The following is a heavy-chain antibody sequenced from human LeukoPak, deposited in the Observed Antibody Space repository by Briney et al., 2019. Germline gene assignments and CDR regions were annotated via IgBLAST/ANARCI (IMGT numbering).Heavy chain of an antibody. CDR2: FDPKHDET. CDR3: ARDLGSRGTMVRGVTRTPRYYYYYMDV. V-gene: IGHV1-24*01. D-gene: IGHD3-10*01. J-gene: IGHJ6*03. Sequence: GASVKVSCKVSGYTLTELSMHWVRQAPGKGLEWMGGFDPKHDETIYAQKFQGRVTVTEDTSTDTVYMELSSLRSEDTAVYYCARDLGSRGTMVRGVTRTPRYYYYYMDVWGKGTTVTISS. CDR1: GYTLTELS.